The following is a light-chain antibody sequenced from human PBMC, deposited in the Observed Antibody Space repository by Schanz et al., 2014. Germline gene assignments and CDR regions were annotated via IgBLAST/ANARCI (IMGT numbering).Light chain of an antibody. V-gene: IGLV2-14*01. Sequence: QSVLTQPASVSGSPGQSITISCTGTSSDVGGYNYVSWYQQSPGKAPKLMIYGVSNRPSGVSNRFSGSKSGNTASLTISGLQAEDEADFYCSSYAGSHNYVFGTGTKLTVL. CDR2: GVS. CDR3: SSYAGSHNYV. CDR1: SSDVGGYNY. J-gene: IGLJ1*01.